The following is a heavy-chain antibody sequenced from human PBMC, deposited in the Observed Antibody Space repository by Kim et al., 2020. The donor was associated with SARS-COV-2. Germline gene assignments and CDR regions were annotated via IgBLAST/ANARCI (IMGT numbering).Heavy chain of an antibody. CDR1: GDSVSSNSAT. CDR2: TCYRSKWYN. CDR3: ARQYRGGFDS. D-gene: IGHD1-26*01. Sequence: SQTLSLTCAISGDSVSSNSATWNWIRQSPSRGLEWLGRTCYRSKWYNDYAVSVKSRIAINPDTSKNQFSLQLNSVTPDDTAGYYCARQYRGGFDSWGQGTMVTVSS. V-gene: IGHV6-1*01. J-gene: IGHJ3*02.